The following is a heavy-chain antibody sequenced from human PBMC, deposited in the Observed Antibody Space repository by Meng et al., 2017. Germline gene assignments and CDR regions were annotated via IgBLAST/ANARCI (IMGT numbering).Heavy chain of an antibody. D-gene: IGHD5-18*01. Sequence: QGQLQQSGPGLVKTSQTLSITCTVSGGSISRGGYYWSWVRQHPGKGLEWIGYIYYSGSTYYNPSLKSLVTISVDTSKNQFSLKLSSVTAADTAVYYCARADRRVGSYGPNWFDPWGQGTLVTVSS. CDR3: ARADRRVGSYGPNWFDP. J-gene: IGHJ5*02. CDR2: IYYSGST. CDR1: GGSISRGGYY. V-gene: IGHV4-31*01.